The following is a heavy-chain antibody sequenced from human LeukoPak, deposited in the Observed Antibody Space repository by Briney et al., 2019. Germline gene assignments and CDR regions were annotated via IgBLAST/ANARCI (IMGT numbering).Heavy chain of an antibody. V-gene: IGHV4-34*01. CDR3: ARGRGSGNYLDY. Sequence: SETLSLTCAVYGGSFSGYYWSWIRQPPGKGLEWIGEINHSGSANYNPSLKSRVTISVDTSKNQFSLKLSSVTAADTAVYYCARGRGSGNYLDYWGQGTLVTVSS. J-gene: IGHJ4*02. D-gene: IGHD3-10*01. CDR1: GGSFSGYY. CDR2: INHSGSA.